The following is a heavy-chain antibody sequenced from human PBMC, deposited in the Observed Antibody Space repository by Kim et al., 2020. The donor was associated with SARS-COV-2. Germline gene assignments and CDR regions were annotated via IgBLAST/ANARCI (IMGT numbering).Heavy chain of an antibody. D-gene: IGHD3-3*01. J-gene: IGHJ5*02. Sequence: SETLSLTCTVSGGSISSYYWSWIRQPAGKGLEWIGRIYTSGSTNYNPSLKSRVTMSVDTSKNQFSLKLSSVTAADTAVYYCARDQLRFLEWPPADWFDPWGQGTLGTVSS. CDR1: GGSISSYY. CDR3: ARDQLRFLEWPPADWFDP. V-gene: IGHV4-4*07. CDR2: IYTSGST.